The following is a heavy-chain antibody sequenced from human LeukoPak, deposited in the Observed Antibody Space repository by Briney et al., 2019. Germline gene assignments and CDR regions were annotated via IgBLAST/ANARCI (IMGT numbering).Heavy chain of an antibody. V-gene: IGHV3-30*02. CDR1: GFTFSSYG. Sequence: GGSLRLSCAASGFTFSSYGMHWVRQAPGKGLEWVAFIRYDGSNKYYAVSVKGRFTISRDNSKNTLYLQMNSLRAEDTAVYYCAKDAACSSTSCPFDYWGQGTLVTVSS. J-gene: IGHJ4*02. D-gene: IGHD2-2*01. CDR3: AKDAACSSTSCPFDY. CDR2: IRYDGSNK.